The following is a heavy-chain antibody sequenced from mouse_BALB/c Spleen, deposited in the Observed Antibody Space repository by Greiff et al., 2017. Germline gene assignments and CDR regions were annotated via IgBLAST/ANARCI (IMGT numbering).Heavy chain of an antibody. Sequence: EVMLVESGPSLVKPSQTLSLTCSVTGDSITSGYWNWIRKFPGNKLEYMGYISYSGSTYYNPSLKSRISITRDTSKNQYYLQLNSVTTEDTATYYCARDPLDSSGCWFAYWGQGTLVTVSA. CDR2: ISYSGST. J-gene: IGHJ3*01. V-gene: IGHV3-8*02. CDR3: ARDPLDSSGCWFAY. CDR1: GDSITSGY. D-gene: IGHD3-2*01.